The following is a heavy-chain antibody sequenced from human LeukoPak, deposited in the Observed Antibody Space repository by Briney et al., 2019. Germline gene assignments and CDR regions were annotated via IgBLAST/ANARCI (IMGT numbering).Heavy chain of an antibody. CDR2: ISGSGGST. CDR1: GFTFSNSD. CDR3: AKRSRGSSWYPPVDYFDY. J-gene: IGHJ4*02. D-gene: IGHD6-13*01. V-gene: IGHV3-23*01. Sequence: GGSLRLSCAASGFTFSNSDMNWVRQAPGKGLEWVSAISGSGGSTYYADSVKGRFTISRDNSKNTLYLQMNSLRAEDTAVYYCAKRSRGSSWYPPVDYFDYWGQGTLVTVSS.